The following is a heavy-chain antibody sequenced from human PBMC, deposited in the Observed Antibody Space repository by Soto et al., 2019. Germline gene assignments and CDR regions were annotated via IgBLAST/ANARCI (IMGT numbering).Heavy chain of an antibody. Sequence: SETLSLTCTVSGYSISSGYYWGWIRQPPGKGLEWIGSIYHSGSTYYNPSLKSRVTISVDTSKNQFSLKLSSVTAADTAVYYCASTYGSTYYDFWSGYYYWGQGTLVTVSS. CDR3: ASTYGSTYYDFWSGYYY. CDR1: GYSISSGYY. CDR2: IYHSGST. D-gene: IGHD3-3*01. J-gene: IGHJ4*02. V-gene: IGHV4-38-2*02.